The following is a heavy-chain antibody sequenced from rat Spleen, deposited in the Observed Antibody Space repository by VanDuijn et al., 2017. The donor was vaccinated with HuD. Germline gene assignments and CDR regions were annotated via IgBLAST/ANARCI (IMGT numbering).Heavy chain of an antibody. CDR3: ARPSFGYPFAY. CDR1: GFTFSNYY. V-gene: IGHV5-7*01. D-gene: IGHD1-7*01. J-gene: IGHJ3*01. CDR2: ISSDGSSI. Sequence: EVQLVESGGGLVQPGRSLKLSCAASGFTFSNYYMAWVRQAPKKGLEWVATISSDGSSIYYRDSVKGRFTISRDNAESTLYLQMDSLRSEDTATYYCARPSFGYPFAYWGQGTLVTVSS.